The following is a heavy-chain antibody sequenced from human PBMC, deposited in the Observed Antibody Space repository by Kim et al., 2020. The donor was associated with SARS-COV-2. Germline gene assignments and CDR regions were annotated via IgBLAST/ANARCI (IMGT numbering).Heavy chain of an antibody. CDR3: AKDWVVGATRTSDGTLDY. V-gene: IGHV3-30*02. J-gene: IGHJ4*02. Sequence: KGRFTISRDNSKNTLYLQMNSLRAEDTAVYYCAKDWVVGATRTSDGTLDYWGQGTLVTVSS. D-gene: IGHD1-26*01.